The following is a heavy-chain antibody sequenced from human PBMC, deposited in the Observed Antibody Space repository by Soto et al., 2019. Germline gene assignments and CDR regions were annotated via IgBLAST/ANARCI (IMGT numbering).Heavy chain of an antibody. V-gene: IGHV3-74*01. Sequence: GGSLRLSCAASGFTFSSYWMHWVRQAPGKGLVWVSRINSDGSSTSYADSVKGRFTISRDNAKNTLYLQMNSLRAEDTAVYYCARDRDRAVVAAIPGYWGQGTLVTVSS. D-gene: IGHD2-15*01. CDR2: INSDGSST. J-gene: IGHJ4*02. CDR1: GFTFSSYW. CDR3: ARDRDRAVVAAIPGY.